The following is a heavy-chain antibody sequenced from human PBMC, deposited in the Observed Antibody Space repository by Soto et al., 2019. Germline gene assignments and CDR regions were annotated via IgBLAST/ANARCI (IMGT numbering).Heavy chain of an antibody. Sequence: EVQLVESGGGLVQPGGSLRLSCAASGFTFSDHYMDCVCQAPGKGLEWVGRTRKKGNSYITEYAASVKGRFTISRDDSKNSLYLQMNSLNTEDTAVYYCASPLGGIAVAGTGYWGQGTLVTVSS. J-gene: IGHJ4*02. D-gene: IGHD6-19*01. CDR2: TRKKGNSYIT. V-gene: IGHV3-72*01. CDR3: ASPLGGIAVAGTGY. CDR1: GFTFSDHY.